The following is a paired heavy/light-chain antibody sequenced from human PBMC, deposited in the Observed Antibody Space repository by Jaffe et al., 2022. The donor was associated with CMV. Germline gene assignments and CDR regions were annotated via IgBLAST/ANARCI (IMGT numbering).Light chain of an antibody. V-gene: IGKV4-1*01. J-gene: IGKJ2*01. CDR3: QQYYSTPYT. Sequence: DIVMTQSPDSLAVSLGERATINCKSSQSLLYISINKNYLAWYQQRPGQPPKLLLYWASTRASGVPDRFSGSGSGTDFTLTISSLQAEDVAVYYCQQYYSTPYTFGQGTKVEIK. CDR1: QSLLYISINKNY. CDR2: WAS.
Heavy chain of an antibody. CDR2: MSGSGRSR. J-gene: IGHJ4*02. CDR1: GFTFSEYY. Sequence: QVHLVESGGGLVEPGGSLRLSCAASGFTFSEYYMSWIRQAPGKGLEWISHMSGSGRSRFFADSVKGRFTISRDNNKNSVFLQMTSLRAEDAAVYFCARVVVGATGVVDFWGQGTLVTVSS. CDR3: ARVVVGATGVVDF. D-gene: IGHD1-26*01. V-gene: IGHV3-11*01.